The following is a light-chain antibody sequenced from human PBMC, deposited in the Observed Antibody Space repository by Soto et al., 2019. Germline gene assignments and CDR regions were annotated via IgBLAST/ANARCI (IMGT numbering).Light chain of an antibody. CDR2: AAS. CDR3: QHYGGPAYR. J-gene: IGKJ2*03. V-gene: IGKV1-33*01. Sequence: DIQMTQSPSSLSASAGDRVTITCQASQDISNHLNWYQQKPGEAPKLLIYAASKLEEGVPSRFSGSGPGTEFSFCINRLQPEEIAIYWGQHYGGPAYRFGQGNKGEI. CDR1: QDISNH.